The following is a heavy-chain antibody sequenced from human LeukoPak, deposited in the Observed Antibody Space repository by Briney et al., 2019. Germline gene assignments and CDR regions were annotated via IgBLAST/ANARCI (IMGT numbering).Heavy chain of an antibody. CDR1: GFTFSSYA. J-gene: IGHJ6*02. D-gene: IGHD4-23*01. Sequence: GGSLRLSCAASGFTFSSYAMSWVRQAPGKGLEWVSAISGSGGSTYYADSVKGRFTISRDNSKNTLYLQMNSLRAEDTAVYYCASPRRAKNGGGYYNSGMAVWGQGPTVTASS. CDR3: ASPRRAKNGGGYYNSGMAV. V-gene: IGHV3-23*01. CDR2: ISGSGGST.